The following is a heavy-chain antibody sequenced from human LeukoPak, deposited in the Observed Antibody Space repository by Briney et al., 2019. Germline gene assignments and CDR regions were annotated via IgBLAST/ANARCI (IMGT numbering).Heavy chain of an antibody. D-gene: IGHD3-3*01. CDR2: INPSGGST. CDR3: ASGNGYYTDYYYYGMDV. V-gene: IGHV1-46*01. J-gene: IGHJ6*02. Sequence: AASVKVSCKASGYTFTSYYMHWVRQAPGQGLEWMGIINPSGGSTSYAQKFQGRVTMTRDTSTSTVYMELSSLRSEDTAVYYCASGNGYYTDYYYYGMDVWGQGTTVTVSS. CDR1: GYTFTSYY.